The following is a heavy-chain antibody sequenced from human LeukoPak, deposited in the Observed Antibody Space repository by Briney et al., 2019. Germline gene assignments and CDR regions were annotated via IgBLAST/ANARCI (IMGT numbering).Heavy chain of an antibody. CDR3: ARARYGDYRFDY. D-gene: IGHD4-17*01. V-gene: IGHV1-8*02. Sequence: GSSVKVSCKASGGTSSSYAISWVRQATGQGLEWMGWMNPNSGNTGYAQKFQGRVTMTRNTSISTAYMELSSLRSEDTAVYYCARARYGDYRFDYWGQGTLVTVSS. J-gene: IGHJ4*02. CDR2: MNPNSGNT. CDR1: GGTSSSYA.